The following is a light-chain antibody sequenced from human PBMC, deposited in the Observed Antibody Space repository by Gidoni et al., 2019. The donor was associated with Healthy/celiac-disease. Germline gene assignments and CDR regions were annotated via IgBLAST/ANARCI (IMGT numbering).Light chain of an antibody. V-gene: IGLV1-40*01. CDR3: QSYDSSLSGSWV. Sequence: QSVLTQQPTVSGPPGQRVPISCTGSSSNIGAGYDVHWYQQLPGTAPKLLIYGNSNRPSGVPDRFSGSKSGTSASLAITGLQAEDEADYYCQSYDSSLSGSWVFGGGTKLTVL. CDR2: GNS. CDR1: SSNIGAGYD. J-gene: IGLJ3*02.